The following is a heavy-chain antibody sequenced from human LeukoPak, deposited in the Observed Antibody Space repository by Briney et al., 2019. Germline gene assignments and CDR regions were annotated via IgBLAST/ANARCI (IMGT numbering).Heavy chain of an antibody. V-gene: IGHV1-2*02. CDR3: ARGYYDFWSGYQPYYFDY. J-gene: IGHJ4*02. Sequence: ASVKVSCKASGYTFTGYYMHWVRQAPGQGLEWMGWINPNSGGTNYAQKFQGRVTMTRDTSISTAYMELSRLRSDDTAVYYCARGYYDFWSGYQPYYFDYWGQGTLVTVSS. CDR2: INPNSGGT. CDR1: GYTFTGYY. D-gene: IGHD3-3*01.